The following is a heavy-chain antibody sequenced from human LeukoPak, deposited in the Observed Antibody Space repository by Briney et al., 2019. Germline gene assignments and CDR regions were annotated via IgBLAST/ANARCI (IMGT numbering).Heavy chain of an antibody. CDR1: GGTFSSYA. Sequence: ASVKVSCKASGGTFSSYAISWVRQAPGQGLEWMGGIIPIFGTANYAQKFQGRVTITADESTSTAYMELSSLRSEDTAVYYCARGLLWFGESSLYNWFDPWGQGTLVTVSS. V-gene: IGHV1-69*13. CDR3: ARGLLWFGESSLYNWFDP. J-gene: IGHJ5*02. D-gene: IGHD3-10*01. CDR2: IIPIFGTA.